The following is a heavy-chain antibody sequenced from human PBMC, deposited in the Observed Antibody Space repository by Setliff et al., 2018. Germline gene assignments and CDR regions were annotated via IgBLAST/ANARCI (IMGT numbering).Heavy chain of an antibody. CDR2: IYHRGST. D-gene: IGHD6-13*01. CDR1: GYSISSVYY. J-gene: IGHJ4*02. Sequence: SETLSLTCAVSGYSISSVYYWGWVRQPPGKGLEWIGSIYHRGSTYYNLSLKSRVTISVDTSKNQFSLKLSSVTAADTAVYYCARGRIAAALYYFDYWGQGTLVTVSS. V-gene: IGHV4-38-2*01. CDR3: ARGRIAAALYYFDY.